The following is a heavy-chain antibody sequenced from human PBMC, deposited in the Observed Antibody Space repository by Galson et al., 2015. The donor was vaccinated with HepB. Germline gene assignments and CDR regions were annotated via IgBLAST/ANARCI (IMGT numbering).Heavy chain of an antibody. J-gene: IGHJ4*02. Sequence: SLRLSCAASGFTLSTYDMHWARQAPGKGLEWVALIWYDGSKTYLADSVKGRFTISRDNSKNTLYLQMNSLRVDDTAQYYCARESFVATAGLDSWGQGTLVTVSS. CDR3: ARESFVATAGLDS. D-gene: IGHD5-12*01. CDR1: GFTLSTYD. V-gene: IGHV3-33*08. CDR2: IWYDGSKT.